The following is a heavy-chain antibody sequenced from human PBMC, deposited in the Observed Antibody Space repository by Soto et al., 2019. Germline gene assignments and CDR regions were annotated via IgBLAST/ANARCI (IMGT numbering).Heavy chain of an antibody. CDR1: GGSISSYY. Sequence: SETLSLTCTVSGGSISSYYWSWIRQPPGKGLEWIGYIYYSGSTNYNPSLKSRVTISVDTSKNQFSLKLSSVTAADTAVYYCARVNRAAPTVNDAFDIWGKGTMVTVSS. CDR2: IYYSGST. V-gene: IGHV4-59*01. D-gene: IGHD4-4*01. J-gene: IGHJ3*02. CDR3: ARVNRAAPTVNDAFDI.